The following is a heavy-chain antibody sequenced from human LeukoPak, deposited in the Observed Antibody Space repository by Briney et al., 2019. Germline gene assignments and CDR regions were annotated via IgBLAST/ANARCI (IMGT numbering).Heavy chain of an antibody. J-gene: IGHJ4*02. CDR2: ITGTGGST. Sequence: GSLLLSCASSGFHLSTYGVSGVRQPPGKGLEWVAGITGTGGSTYYADSVKGRFTVSRDTSKNTLYLQMNSLRAEDTAIYYCAKDHGTAVAGFYYWGQGTLVTVS. V-gene: IGHV3-23*01. D-gene: IGHD6-19*01. CDR3: AKDHGTAVAGFYY. CDR1: GFHLSTYG.